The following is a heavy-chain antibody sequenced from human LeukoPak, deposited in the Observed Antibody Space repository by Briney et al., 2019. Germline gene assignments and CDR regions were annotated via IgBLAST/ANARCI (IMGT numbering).Heavy chain of an antibody. D-gene: IGHD3-9*01. J-gene: IGHJ4*02. V-gene: IGHV3-33*06. CDR2: IWYDGSNK. CDR1: GFTFSSYG. Sequence: GRSLRLSCAAFGFTFSSYGMHWVRQAPGKGLEWVAVIWYDGSNKYYADSVKGRFTISRDNSKNTLYLQMNSLRAEDTAVYYCAKSCLDTYYDTLTGSDYWGQGTLVTVSS. CDR3: AKSCLDTYYDTLTGSDY.